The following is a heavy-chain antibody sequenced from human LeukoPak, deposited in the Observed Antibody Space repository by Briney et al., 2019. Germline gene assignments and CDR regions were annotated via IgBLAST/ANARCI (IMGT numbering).Heavy chain of an antibody. D-gene: IGHD4-17*01. Sequence: SETLSLTCTVSGGSISSYYWSWIRQPPGKGLEWIGYIYYSGSTNYNPSLKSRVTISVDTSKNQFSLKLCFVTAADTAVYYCARRGVYGAYDAFDIWGQGTMVTVSS. CDR1: GGSISSYY. CDR3: ARRGVYGAYDAFDI. V-gene: IGHV4-59*01. J-gene: IGHJ3*02. CDR2: IYYSGST.